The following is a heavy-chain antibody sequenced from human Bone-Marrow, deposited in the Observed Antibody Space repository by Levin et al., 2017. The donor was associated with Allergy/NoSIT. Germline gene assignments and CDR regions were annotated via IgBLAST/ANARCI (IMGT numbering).Heavy chain of an antibody. Sequence: GESLKISCKASGYTFTGYYMHWVRQAPGQGLEWMGRINPNSGGTNYAQKFQGRVTMTRDTSISTAYMELSRLRSDDTAVYYCARLSYDFWSGYPEGYFDYWGQGTLVTVSS. CDR3: ARLSYDFWSGYPEGYFDY. D-gene: IGHD3-3*01. V-gene: IGHV1-2*06. CDR1: GYTFTGYY. J-gene: IGHJ4*02. CDR2: INPNSGGT.